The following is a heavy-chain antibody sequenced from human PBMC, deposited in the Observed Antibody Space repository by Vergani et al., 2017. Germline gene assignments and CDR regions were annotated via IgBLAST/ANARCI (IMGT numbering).Heavy chain of an antibody. D-gene: IGHD4-17*01. J-gene: IGHJ4*02. CDR3: ASHTTVTTISS. CDR1: GGSISSPY. Sequence: GGSISSPYWSWIRHLPGKGLEWIGDISYSGSTDYYPSLKSRVTISVDTSKNQFSLKLSSVTAADTAVYYCASHTTVTTISSWGQGTLVTVSS. V-gene: IGHV4-59*08. CDR2: ISYSGST.